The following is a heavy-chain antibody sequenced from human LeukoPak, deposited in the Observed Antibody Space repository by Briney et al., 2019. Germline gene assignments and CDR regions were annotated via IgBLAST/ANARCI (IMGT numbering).Heavy chain of an antibody. CDR3: ASAIASSGWGKFDY. CDR2: ISSSSSYI. Sequence: GGSLRLSCAASGFTFSSYSMNWVRQAPGKGLEWVSSISSSSSYIYYADSVKGRFTISRDNAKNSLYLQMNSLRAEDTAVYYCASAIASSGWGKFDYWGQGTLVTVSS. CDR1: GFTFSSYS. J-gene: IGHJ4*02. V-gene: IGHV3-21*01. D-gene: IGHD6-19*01.